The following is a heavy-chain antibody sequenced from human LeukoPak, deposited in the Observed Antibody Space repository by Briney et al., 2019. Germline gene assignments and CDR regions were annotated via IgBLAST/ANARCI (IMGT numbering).Heavy chain of an antibody. CDR2: IHASGST. D-gene: IGHD2-8*02. CDR1: GDSIRSYY. CDR3: ARQAGGAFSSAVFDI. J-gene: IGHJ3*02. Sequence: PSETLSLTCAVSGDSIRSYYWSWIRQPPGKGLEWIGYIHASGSTKYNPSLKSRVTISLDTSKNQFSRKLSSVTAADTAMYYCARQAGGAFSSAVFDIWGQGTMVIVSS. V-gene: IGHV4-4*09.